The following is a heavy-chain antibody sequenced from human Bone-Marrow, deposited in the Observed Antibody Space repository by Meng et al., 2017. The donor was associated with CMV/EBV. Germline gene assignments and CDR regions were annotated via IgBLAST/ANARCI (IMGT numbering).Heavy chain of an antibody. Sequence: GGSLRLSCAASGFTFSSYSMNWVRQAPGKGLEWVSYISSSSSTIYYADSVKGRFTISRDNAKNSLYLQMNSLRAEDTALYYCAKDHAASYYYNAMDVWGQGTTVTVSS. CDR1: GFTFSSYS. J-gene: IGHJ6*01. CDR3: AKDHAASYYYNAMDV. V-gene: IGHV3-48*04. D-gene: IGHD2-15*01. CDR2: ISSSSSTI.